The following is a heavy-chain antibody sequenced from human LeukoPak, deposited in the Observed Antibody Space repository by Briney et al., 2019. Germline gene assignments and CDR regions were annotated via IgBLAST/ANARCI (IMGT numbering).Heavy chain of an antibody. CDR1: GFSLSSYS. V-gene: IGHV3-21*01. D-gene: IGHD6-19*01. CDR2: ITSSSSSYI. CDR3: AGGYSSGWYVANYMDV. J-gene: IGHJ6*03. Sequence: GGSLRLSCAASGFSLSSYSMNWVRQAPGKGLQWVSSITSSSSSYIYYADSVKGRFTISRDNSKNTLYLQMNSLRAEDTAVYYCAGGYSSGWYVANYMDVWGKGTTVTISS.